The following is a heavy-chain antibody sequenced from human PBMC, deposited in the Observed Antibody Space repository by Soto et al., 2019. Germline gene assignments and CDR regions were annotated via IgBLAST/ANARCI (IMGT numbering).Heavy chain of an antibody. D-gene: IGHD6-19*01. V-gene: IGHV1-8*01. Sequence: ASVKVSCKASGYNISSYDIIWVRQAAGQGLEWMGWTDPNRGHSDSVQNFRGRVTMTTNISISTAYMELSRLTSDDTAVYYCASAAVTGPAGLDFWGQGTQVTVSS. CDR2: TDPNRGHS. CDR3: ASAAVTGPAGLDF. CDR1: GYNISSYD. J-gene: IGHJ4*02.